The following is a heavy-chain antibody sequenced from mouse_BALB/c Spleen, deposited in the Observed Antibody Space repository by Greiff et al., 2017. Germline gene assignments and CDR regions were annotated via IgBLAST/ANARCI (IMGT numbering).Heavy chain of an antibody. CDR2: IWGDGST. J-gene: IGHJ4*01. CDR1: GFSLTGYG. Sequence: VQLQESGPGLVAPSQSLSITCTASGFSLTGYGVNWVRQPPGKGLEWLGMIWGDGSTDYNSALKSRLSISKDNSKSQVFLKMNSLQTDDTARYYCAREGGYYPYYYAMDYWGQGTSVTVSS. D-gene: IGHD2-3*01. CDR3: AREGGYYPYYYAMDY. V-gene: IGHV2-6-7*01.